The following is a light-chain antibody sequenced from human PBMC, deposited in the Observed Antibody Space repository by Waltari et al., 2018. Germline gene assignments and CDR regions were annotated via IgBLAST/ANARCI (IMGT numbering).Light chain of an antibody. CDR3: LQRSKWLVLS. CDR1: QSVSRY. J-gene: IGKJ4*01. Sequence: EIVLTQSPATLSLSPGERATLSCRASQSVSRYLAWYQQKPGQAPRLLIYDASNRAPGIPARFSGSGSGTDFTLTISSLEPEDFAVYYCLQRSKWLVLSFGGGTKVEIK. V-gene: IGKV3-11*01. CDR2: DAS.